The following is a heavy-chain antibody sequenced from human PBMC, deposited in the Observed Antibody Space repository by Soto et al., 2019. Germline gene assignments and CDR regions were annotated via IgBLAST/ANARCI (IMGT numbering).Heavy chain of an antibody. CDR3: ARYYGDYVGNWFDP. V-gene: IGHV4-30-4*01. CDR2: IYSGGIT. D-gene: IGHD4-17*01. CDR1: GGSISSGDYY. J-gene: IGHJ5*02. Sequence: QVQLQESGPGLVKPSQTLSLTCIVSGGSISSGDYYWSWIRQPPGKGLEWIGYIYSGGITYYNPSLKSRLTISLDTSKNQFSLKLNSVTAADTAVYYCARYYGDYVGNWFDPWCQGTLVTVSS.